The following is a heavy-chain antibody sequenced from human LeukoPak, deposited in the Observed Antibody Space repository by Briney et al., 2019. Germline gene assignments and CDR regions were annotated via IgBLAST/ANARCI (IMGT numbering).Heavy chain of an antibody. CDR3: AREILGGFNPGAY. CDR2: IHRSGSP. CDR1: LDSTTSSF. J-gene: IGHJ4*02. Sequence: SETLSLTCTVSLDSTTSSFWSWVRQPPGKGLEWIGEIHRSGSPNYNPSLQSRVTISIDRSRNQIALELSSVTAADAAVYYCAREILGGFNPGAYWGQGTLVTVSS. V-gene: IGHV4-4*02. D-gene: IGHD1-14*01.